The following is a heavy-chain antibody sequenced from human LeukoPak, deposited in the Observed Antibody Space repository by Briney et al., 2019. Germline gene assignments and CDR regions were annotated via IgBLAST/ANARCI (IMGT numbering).Heavy chain of an antibody. J-gene: IGHJ4*02. Sequence: ASVKVSCKASGYTFTGYYMHWVGQAPGQGLEWMGWINPNSGGTNYAQKFQGRVTMTRDTSISTAYMELSRLRSDDTAVDYCARATIAAAGTEYYFDYWGQGTLVTVSS. CDR3: ARATIAAAGTEYYFDY. CDR1: GYTFTGYY. V-gene: IGHV1-2*02. D-gene: IGHD6-13*01. CDR2: INPNSGGT.